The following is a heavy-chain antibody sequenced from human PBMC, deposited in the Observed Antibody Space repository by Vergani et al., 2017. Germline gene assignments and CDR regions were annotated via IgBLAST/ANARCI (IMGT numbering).Heavy chain of an antibody. CDR2: ISSSSSYI. D-gene: IGHD6-13*01. Sequence: VQLVESGGGVVQPGRSLRLSCAASGFTFSSYSMNWVRQAPGKGLEWVSSISSSSSYIYYADSVKGRFTISRDNAKNSLYLQMNSLRAADTAVYYCARDKQQLGDGAFDIWGQGTMVTVSS. J-gene: IGHJ3*02. CDR3: ARDKQQLGDGAFDI. CDR1: GFTFSSYS. V-gene: IGHV3-21*01.